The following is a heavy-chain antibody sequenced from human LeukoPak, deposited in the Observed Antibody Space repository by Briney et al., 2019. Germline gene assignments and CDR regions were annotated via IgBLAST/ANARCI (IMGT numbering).Heavy chain of an antibody. CDR2: INPNSGNT. CDR1: EYTFTNYD. Sequence: ASVKVSCKASEYTFTNYDINWVRQATGQGLEWMGWINPNSGNTGYTQKFQGRVTMTRNTSLNTAFMELISLKSEDTAIYYCARSLGTYWGKDFLNWFDPWGQGTLVTVSS. V-gene: IGHV1-8*01. CDR3: ARSLGTYWGKDFLNWFDP. J-gene: IGHJ5*02. D-gene: IGHD3-16*01.